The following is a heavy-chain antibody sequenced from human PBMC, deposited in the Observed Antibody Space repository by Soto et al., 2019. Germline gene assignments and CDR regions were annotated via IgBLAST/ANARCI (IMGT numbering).Heavy chain of an antibody. CDR1: GFSLSTSGVG. J-gene: IGHJ5*01. CDR2: IYWDDDK. D-gene: IGHD2-15*01. V-gene: IGHV2-5*02. Sequence: SGPTLVNPTQTLALTCTFSGFSLSTSGVGVGWIRQPPGKALEWLALIYWDDDKRYSPSLKSRLTITKDTSKNQVVLTMTNMDPVDTATYYCAQGKGFELLTPHHDWFEPWGQGTLVTVSS. CDR3: AQGKGFELLTPHHDWFEP.